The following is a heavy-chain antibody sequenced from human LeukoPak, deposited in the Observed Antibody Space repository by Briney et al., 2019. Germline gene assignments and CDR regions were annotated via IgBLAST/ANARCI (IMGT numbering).Heavy chain of an antibody. CDR3: ARMYSGSYGGIDY. Sequence: SETLSLTCAVYGGSFSGYYWSWVRQPAGKGLEWIGRIYSSGNTDYNPSLKSRVTMSVDTSKNQFSLNLRFVTAADTALYYCARMYSGSYGGIDYWGQGTLVTVSS. D-gene: IGHD1-26*01. V-gene: IGHV4-59*10. CDR2: IYSSGNT. CDR1: GGSFSGYY. J-gene: IGHJ4*02.